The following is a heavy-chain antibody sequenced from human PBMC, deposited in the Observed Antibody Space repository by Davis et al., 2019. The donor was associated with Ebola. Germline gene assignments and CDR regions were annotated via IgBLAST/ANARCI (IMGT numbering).Heavy chain of an antibody. CDR2: INHSGST. D-gene: IGHD3-22*01. V-gene: IGHV4-34*01. Sequence: SETLSLTCAVYGGSFSGYYWSWIRQPPGKGLEWIGEINHSGSTNYNPSLKSRVTISVDTSKNQFSLKLSSVTAADTAVYYCARDYDSRGYSTPFGYWGQGILVTVSS. J-gene: IGHJ4*02. CDR3: ARDYDSRGYSTPFGY. CDR1: GGSFSGYY.